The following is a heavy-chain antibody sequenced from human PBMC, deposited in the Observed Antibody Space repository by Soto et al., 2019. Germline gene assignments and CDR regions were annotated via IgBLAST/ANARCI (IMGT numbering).Heavy chain of an antibody. D-gene: IGHD2-2*01. CDR2: INHSGST. J-gene: IGHJ6*02. V-gene: IGHV4-34*01. CDR1: GGSFSDYY. Sequence: SETLSLTCAVYGGSFSDYYWTWTRQPPGKGLEWIGEINHSGSTNYNPSLKSRVITSVDTSKNQFSLKLSSVTAADTAVYYCATRKRYCSSTSCPQGYYAMEVWGQGTTVTLSS. CDR3: ATRKRYCSSTSCPQGYYAMEV.